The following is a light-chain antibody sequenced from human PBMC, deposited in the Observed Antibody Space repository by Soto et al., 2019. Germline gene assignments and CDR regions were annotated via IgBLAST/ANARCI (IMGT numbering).Light chain of an antibody. V-gene: IGLV2-23*01. CDR2: EGN. CDR1: SSDVGNYNL. Sequence: QSALTQPASVSGSPGQSITISCTGTSSDVGNYNLVSWYQQYPGKAPKLMIYEGNKRPSGVSNRFSGSKSGNTASLTISGLQAEDEADYYCCSYAGSSTWVFGGGTKLTVL. CDR3: CSYAGSSTWV. J-gene: IGLJ3*02.